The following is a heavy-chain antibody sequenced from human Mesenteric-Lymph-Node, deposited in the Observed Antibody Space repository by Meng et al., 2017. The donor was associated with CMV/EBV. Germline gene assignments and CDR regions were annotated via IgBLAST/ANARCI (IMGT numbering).Heavy chain of an antibody. V-gene: IGHV1-46*01. CDR1: GYPFTSYY. Sequence: KASGYPFTSYYMYWVRQAPGQGLEWMGVINPSGGSTTYAQKFQGRVTVTRDTSTSTVYMELSSLRSDDTAVYYCAGGACSGACYFDYWGQGTLVTVLL. D-gene: IGHD2-15*01. J-gene: IGHJ4*02. CDR3: AGGACSGACYFDY. CDR2: INPSGGST.